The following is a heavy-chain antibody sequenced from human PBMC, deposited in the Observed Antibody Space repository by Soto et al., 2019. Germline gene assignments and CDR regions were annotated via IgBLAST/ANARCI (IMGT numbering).Heavy chain of an antibody. CDR2: ISPGSRYP. CDR1: GFTFGDSY. V-gene: IGHV3-11*06. CDR3: ARDGGGFGELLLNSYDAFDL. J-gene: IGHJ3*01. D-gene: IGHD3-10*01. Sequence: QVQLVESGGGLVPPGGSLRLSCAGSGFTFGDSYMSWIRQAPGKGLEWLSYISPGSRYPAYADSVKGRFTISRDNAKRSLYLQMHSLTAEDTAVYYCARDGGGFGELLLNSYDAFDLWGQGKLVTVSS.